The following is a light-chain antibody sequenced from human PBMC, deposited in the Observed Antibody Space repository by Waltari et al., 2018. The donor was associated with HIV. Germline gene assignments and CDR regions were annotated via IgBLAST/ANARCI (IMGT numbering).Light chain of an antibody. J-gene: IGKJ5*01. Sequence: DIQMTQSPSSLSASVGDRVTITCRASQTINSNLNWYQQTPGKAPKLLIFGASSLQSGVPARFSGSGSGTDFTLTVSSLQPEDFATYFCQQTYRIPQTFGQGTRVDIK. V-gene: IGKV1-39*01. CDR3: QQTYRIPQT. CDR1: QTINSN. CDR2: GAS.